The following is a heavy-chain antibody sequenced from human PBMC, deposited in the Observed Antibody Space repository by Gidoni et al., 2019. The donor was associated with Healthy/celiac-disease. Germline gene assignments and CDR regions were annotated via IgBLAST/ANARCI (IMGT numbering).Heavy chain of an antibody. CDR2: IYYSGST. J-gene: IGHJ5*02. CDR3: ARSIVVVVAATHWFDP. Sequence: QLQLQESGPGLVQPSETLSLTCTVSGGSISSSSYYWGWIRQPPGKGLEWIGSIYYSGSTYYNPSLKSRVTISVDTSKNQFSLKLSSVTAADTAVYYCARSIVVVVAATHWFDPWGQGTLVTVSS. V-gene: IGHV4-39*01. CDR1: GGSISSSSYY. D-gene: IGHD2-15*01.